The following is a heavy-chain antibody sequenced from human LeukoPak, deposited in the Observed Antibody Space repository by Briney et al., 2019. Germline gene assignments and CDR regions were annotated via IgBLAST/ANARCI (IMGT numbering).Heavy chain of an antibody. J-gene: IGHJ4*02. CDR1: GFTFSSYE. CDR2: ISSNGGST. Sequence: GGSLRLSCAASGFTFSSYEMNWVRQAPGKGLEYVSAISSNGGSTYYADSVKGRFTIARDNSKNTLYLQMSSLRAEDTAVYYCVNLGSGGGNYWGQGTLVTVSS. V-gene: IGHV3-64D*06. CDR3: VNLGSGGGNY. D-gene: IGHD6-19*01.